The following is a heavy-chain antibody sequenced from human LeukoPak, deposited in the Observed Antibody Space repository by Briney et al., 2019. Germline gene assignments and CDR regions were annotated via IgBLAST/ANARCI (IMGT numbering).Heavy chain of an antibody. J-gene: IGHJ4*02. CDR2: IWYDGSNK. CDR1: GFTFSSYG. D-gene: IGHD4-17*01. CDR3: ARDQATVTAFDY. V-gene: IGHV3-33*01. Sequence: PGRSLRLSCAASGFTFSSYGMHWVRQAPGKGLEWVAVIWYDGSNKYYADSVKGRFTISRDNSKNTLYLQMSSLRAEDTAVYYCARDQATVTAFDYWGQGTLVTVSS.